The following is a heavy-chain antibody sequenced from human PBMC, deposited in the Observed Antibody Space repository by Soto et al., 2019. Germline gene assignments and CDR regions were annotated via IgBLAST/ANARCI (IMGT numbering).Heavy chain of an antibody. CDR3: VGGVAFYYDTSRY. CDR1: GFSFSMYA. D-gene: IGHD3-22*01. CDR2: ISPNGNNQ. Sequence: PGGSLRLSCAAPGFSFSMYALHWIRQAPGEGLEWVAVISPNGNNQYYADSVKGRFTISRDTAKSTLSLQMTSLRPEDTAVYYCVGGVAFYYDTSRYWGQGTLVTVSS. V-gene: IGHV3-30*04. J-gene: IGHJ4*02.